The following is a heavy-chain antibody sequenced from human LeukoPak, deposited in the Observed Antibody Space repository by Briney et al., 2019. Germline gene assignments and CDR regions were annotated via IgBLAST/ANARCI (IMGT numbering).Heavy chain of an antibody. CDR2: FYYSGST. Sequence: SETLSLTCTVSGGSISSYYWSWIRQPPGKGLEWIGYFYYSGSTNYNPSLKSRVTISVDTSKNQFSLKLSSVTAADTAVYYCARDSSWGLFDYWGQGTLVTVSS. J-gene: IGHJ4*02. CDR3: ARDSSWGLFDY. CDR1: GGSISSYY. D-gene: IGHD6-13*01. V-gene: IGHV4-59*01.